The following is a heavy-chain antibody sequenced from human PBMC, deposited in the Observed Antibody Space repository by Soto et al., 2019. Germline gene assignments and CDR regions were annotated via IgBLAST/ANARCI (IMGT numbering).Heavy chain of an antibody. J-gene: IGHJ4*02. CDR3: AKEDGFYVWGSYRCPLFDY. V-gene: IGHV3-23*01. D-gene: IGHD3-16*02. CDR2: ISGSGGST. Sequence: EVQLLESGGGLVQPGGSLRLSCAASGFTFSSYAMSWVRQAPGKGLEWVSAISGSGGSTYYADSVKGRFTISRDNSKNTLYLQMNRLRAEDTAVYYCAKEDGFYVWGSYRCPLFDYWGQGTLVTVSS. CDR1: GFTFSSYA.